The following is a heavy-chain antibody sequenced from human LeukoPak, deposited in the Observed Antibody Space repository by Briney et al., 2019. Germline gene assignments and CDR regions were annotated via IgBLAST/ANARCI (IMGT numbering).Heavy chain of an antibody. Sequence: GESLKISCKGSGLSFSIYWIGWVRQMPGKGLEWMGIIYPGDSDTRYSPSFQGQVTISADKSISTAYLQWSSLKASDTAIYYCTRRSAHGSGSYYLFDYWGQGTLVTVSS. V-gene: IGHV5-51*01. CDR1: GLSFSIYW. J-gene: IGHJ4*02. D-gene: IGHD3-10*01. CDR2: IYPGDSDT. CDR3: TRRSAHGSGSYYLFDY.